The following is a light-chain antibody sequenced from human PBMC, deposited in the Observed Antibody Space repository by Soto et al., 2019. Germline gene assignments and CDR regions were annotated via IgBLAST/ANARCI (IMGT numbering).Light chain of an antibody. Sequence: DIQMTQSPSTLSASVGDRVTITCRASQSISSWLAWYQQIPGKAPKLLIYKASSLQSGVPSRFSGSGSETEFILTITGLQPDDFATYYCHQYSRFPRTFGQGTKVENK. J-gene: IGKJ1*01. CDR3: HQYSRFPRT. V-gene: IGKV1-5*03. CDR1: QSISSW. CDR2: KAS.